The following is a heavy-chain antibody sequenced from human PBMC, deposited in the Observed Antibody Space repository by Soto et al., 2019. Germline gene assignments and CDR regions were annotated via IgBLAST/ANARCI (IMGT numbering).Heavy chain of an antibody. D-gene: IGHD2-15*01. V-gene: IGHV3-30*18. Sequence: ESGGGVVQPGRSLRLSCAASGFTFSSYGMHWVRQAPGKGLEWVAVISYDGSNKYYADSVKGRFTISRDNSKNTLYLQMNSLRAEDTAVYYCAKRPVVAAPFDYWGQGTLVTVSS. J-gene: IGHJ4*02. CDR1: GFTFSSYG. CDR3: AKRPVVAAPFDY. CDR2: ISYDGSNK.